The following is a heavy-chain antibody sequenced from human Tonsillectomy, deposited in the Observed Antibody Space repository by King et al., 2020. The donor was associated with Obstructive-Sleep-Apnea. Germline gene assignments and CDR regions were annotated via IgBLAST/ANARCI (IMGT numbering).Heavy chain of an antibody. CDR3: TNEIGEFLSQDF. D-gene: IGHD3-10*01. Sequence: VQLVESGGGVVQPGRSLRLSCTASAFTFSSFAMHWVRQAPGKGLEWVAVISPDGTNKYYADSVEGRFTISGDNSKNTLYLQMNNLRAADTAVYFCTNEIGEFLSQDFWGQGTLVTVSA. CDR1: AFTFSSFA. CDR2: ISPDGTNK. J-gene: IGHJ4*02. V-gene: IGHV3-30*04.